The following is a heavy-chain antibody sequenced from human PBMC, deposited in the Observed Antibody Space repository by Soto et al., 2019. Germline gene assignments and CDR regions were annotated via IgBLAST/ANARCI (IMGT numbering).Heavy chain of an antibody. V-gene: IGHV1-2*04. D-gene: IGHD3-3*01. CDR2: INPNSGGT. J-gene: IGHJ4*02. CDR3: ARSGTYYDFWSGYLPPYFDY. CDR1: GYTFTGYY. Sequence: ASVKVSCKASGYTFTGYYMHWLLQAPGQGLEWMGWINPNSGGTNYAQKFQGWVTMTRDTSISTAYMELSRLRSDDTAVYYCARSGTYYDFWSGYLPPYFDYWGQGTLVTVSS.